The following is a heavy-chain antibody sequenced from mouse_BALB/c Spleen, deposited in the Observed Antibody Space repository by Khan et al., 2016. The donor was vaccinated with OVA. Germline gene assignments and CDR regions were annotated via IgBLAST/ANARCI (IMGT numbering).Heavy chain of an antibody. Sequence: EVQLQESGPGLVKPSQSLSLTCTVTGYSITSAYAWNWIRQFPGNKLEWMGYISYSGRTSYNPSLQSRISITRDTSKNQFFLQFNSVTTEDTATYYCARSVTITTVVATDFDYWGQGTTLTVSS. J-gene: IGHJ2*01. D-gene: IGHD1-1*01. CDR1: GYSITSAYA. V-gene: IGHV3-2*02. CDR3: ARSVTITTVVATDFDY. CDR2: ISYSGRT.